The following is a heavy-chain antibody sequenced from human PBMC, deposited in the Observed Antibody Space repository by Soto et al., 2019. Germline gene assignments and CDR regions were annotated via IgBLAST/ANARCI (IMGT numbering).Heavy chain of an antibody. CDR2: IKTSAGGGAT. CDR1: GFSFNEAW. J-gene: IGHJ6*02. Sequence: EVQLVESAGGLVKPGGSLRLSCVASGFSFNEAWMNWVRQAPGEGLEWVGRIKTSAGGGATDYAAPVQGRFTISRDDSKNALYLHMNSLRSEDTAIYYCTTGSAEGIWGQGTTVTVSS. V-gene: IGHV3-15*07. CDR3: TTGSAEGI.